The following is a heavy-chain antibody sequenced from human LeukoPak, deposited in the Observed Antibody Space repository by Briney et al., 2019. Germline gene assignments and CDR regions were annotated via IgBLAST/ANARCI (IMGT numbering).Heavy chain of an antibody. D-gene: IGHD3-9*01. CDR1: GYTFTSYY. Sequence: APGKVSCKASGYTFTSYYMHWVRQAPGQGLEWIGIINPSGGSTSYAQKFQGRVTMTRDTSTSTVYMELSSLRSKDTAVYYCAKGTRIRYFDWLDYWGQGTLVTVSS. CDR3: AKGTRIRYFDWLDY. V-gene: IGHV1-46*01. CDR2: INPSGGST. J-gene: IGHJ4*02.